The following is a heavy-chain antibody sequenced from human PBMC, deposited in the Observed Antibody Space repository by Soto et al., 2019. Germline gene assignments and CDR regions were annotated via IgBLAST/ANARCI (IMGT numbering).Heavy chain of an antibody. J-gene: IGHJ4*02. CDR1: GYTFTSYG. V-gene: IGHV1-18*01. D-gene: IGHD2-15*01. CDR2: ISAYNGNT. CDR3: ARDHRSSVVAAKPYDY. Sequence: ASVKVSCKASGYTFTSYGISWVRQAPGQGLEWMGWISAYNGNTNYAQKLQGRVTMTTDTSTSTAYMELRSLRSDDTAVYYCARDHRSSVVAAKPYDYWGQGTLVTVSS.